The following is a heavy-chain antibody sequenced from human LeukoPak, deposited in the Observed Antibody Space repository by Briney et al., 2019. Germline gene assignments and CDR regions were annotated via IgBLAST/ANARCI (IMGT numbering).Heavy chain of an antibody. CDR2: ISVSGNT. CDR1: GFTLSSYA. J-gene: IGHJ4*02. D-gene: IGHD2-21*01. CDR3: AKAPVTTCSGAYCYPFDC. Sequence: PGGSLRLSCAASGFTLSSYAMSWVRQAPGKGLEWVSAISVSGNTYHAGSVKGRFTISRDSSKNTLYLQMNRLRAEDAAVYYCAKAPVTTCSGAYCYPFDCWGQGTLVTVSS. V-gene: IGHV3-23*01.